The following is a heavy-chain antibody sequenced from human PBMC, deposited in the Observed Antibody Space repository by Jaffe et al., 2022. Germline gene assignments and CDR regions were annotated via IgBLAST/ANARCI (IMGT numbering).Heavy chain of an antibody. CDR3: VRHVAGYCSSTSCPRRINTVFKYYYYYYMDV. CDR2: IYPGDSDT. Sequence: EVQLVQSGAEVKKPGESLKISCKGSGYSFTSYWIGWVRQMPGKGLEWMGIIYPGDSDTRYSPSFQGQVTISADKSISTAYLQWSSLKASDTAMYYCVRHVAGYCSSTSCPRRINTVFKYYYYYYMDVWGKGTTVTVSS. CDR1: GYSFTSYW. V-gene: IGHV5-51*01. D-gene: IGHD2-2*01. J-gene: IGHJ6*03.